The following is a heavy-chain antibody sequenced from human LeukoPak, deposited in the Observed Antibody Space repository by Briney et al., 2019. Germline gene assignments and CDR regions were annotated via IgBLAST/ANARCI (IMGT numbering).Heavy chain of an antibody. J-gene: IGHJ4*02. CDR2: INTNTGNP. CDR1: GYTFTGYY. V-gene: IGHV7-4-1*02. CDR3: ARDLTTFAFDS. D-gene: IGHD2/OR15-2a*01. Sequence: ASVKVSCKASGYTFTGYYMHWVRQAPGQGLEWMGWINTNTGNPTYAQGFTGRFVFSLDTSVSTAYLQISSLKAEDTAVYYCARDLTTFAFDSWGQGTLVTVSS.